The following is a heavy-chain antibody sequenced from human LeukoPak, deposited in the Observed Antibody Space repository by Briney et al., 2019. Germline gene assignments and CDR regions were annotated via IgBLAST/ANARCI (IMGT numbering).Heavy chain of an antibody. J-gene: IGHJ4*02. D-gene: IGHD3-16*01. V-gene: IGHV3-66*01. CDR3: ARDRLVESFDY. Sequence: GVSVGLLCVLCGFIFSRYWMLWVREARGKGLHWVPGINSGGSTHYADSQNARFSISIDESRNTLILQMKSLRVEDTSVYYCARDRLVESFDYWGQGVLVTVSS. CDR2: INSGGST. CDR1: GFIFSRYW.